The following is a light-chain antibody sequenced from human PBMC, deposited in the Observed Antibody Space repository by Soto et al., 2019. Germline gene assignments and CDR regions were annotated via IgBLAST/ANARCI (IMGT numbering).Light chain of an antibody. V-gene: IGKV2-30*01. CDR2: MIS. J-gene: IGKJ1*01. Sequence: DVVMTQSPLSLPVTLGQSASISCKSSQGLVYSDGNTYLNWFHQRPGQSPRRLIYMISKRDSGVPDRVSGRGSGTDFTLTISRVEAEAVGVYYCMQGTHWPWTFGQGTKVEMK. CDR1: QGLVYSDGNTY. CDR3: MQGTHWPWT.